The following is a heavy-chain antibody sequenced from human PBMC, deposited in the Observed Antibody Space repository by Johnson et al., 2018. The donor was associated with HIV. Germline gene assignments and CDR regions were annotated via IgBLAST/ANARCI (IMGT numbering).Heavy chain of an antibody. D-gene: IGHD3-10*01. CDR2: ISYDGDDK. CDR3: AKDAGSGSSWEFAFDI. V-gene: IGHV3-30*18. CDR1: GFSFSDYG. Sequence: QVQLVESGGGVVQPGRSLRLSCAASGFSFSDYGIHWVRQAPGKGLEWVAVISYDGDDKNYGDPVEGRFTIYRDNSKKTLYLQMNSLRPEDTAVYFCAKDAGSGSSWEFAFDIWGQGTKVTVSS. J-gene: IGHJ3*02.